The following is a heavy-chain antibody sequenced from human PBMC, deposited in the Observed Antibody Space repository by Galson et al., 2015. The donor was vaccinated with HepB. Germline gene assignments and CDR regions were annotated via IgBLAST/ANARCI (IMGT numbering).Heavy chain of an antibody. CDR2: TYYSSKWYD. CDR3: ATIYSTAWDASNAFDT. D-gene: IGHD2-8*02. CDR1: GDSVSSSSAA. Sequence: CAISGDSVSSSSAAWNWIRQSPSRGLEWLGRTYYSSKWYDDYALSLRSRITINPDTSKNQFSLHLNSVTPEDTAVYYCATIYSTAWDASNAFDTWGQGTMVTVSS. J-gene: IGHJ3*02. V-gene: IGHV6-1*01.